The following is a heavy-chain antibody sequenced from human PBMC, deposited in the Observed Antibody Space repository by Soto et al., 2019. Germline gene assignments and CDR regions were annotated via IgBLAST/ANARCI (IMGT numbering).Heavy chain of an antibody. V-gene: IGHV3-48*03. D-gene: IGHD5-18*01. CDR3: ARELVAYSYGWVRSMDV. J-gene: IGHJ6*02. CDR1: GFTFRNYE. Sequence: AQLVESGGRLVQPGGSLRLSCAASGFTFRNYEINWVRQAPGKGLEWVSYISRSGTTIYYADSVKGRFTISRDNAKNSLYLQMNSLRAEDTAVYYCARELVAYSYGWVRSMDVWGQGTTVTVSS. CDR2: ISRSGTTI.